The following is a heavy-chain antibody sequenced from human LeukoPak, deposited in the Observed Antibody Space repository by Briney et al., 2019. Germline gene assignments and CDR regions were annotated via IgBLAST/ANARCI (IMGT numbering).Heavy chain of an antibody. CDR1: GFSFDTYS. D-gene: IGHD3-22*01. Sequence: GGSLRLSCAASGFSFDTYSMNWVRQAPGKGLEWVSSISRSSSSINYADSVKGRFTISRDNAKNSLYLQMNSLRAEDTAVYFCATMYYSDRSGYYDFDYWGQGTLVAVSS. J-gene: IGHJ4*02. V-gene: IGHV3-21*01. CDR3: ATMYYSDRSGYYDFDY. CDR2: ISRSSSSI.